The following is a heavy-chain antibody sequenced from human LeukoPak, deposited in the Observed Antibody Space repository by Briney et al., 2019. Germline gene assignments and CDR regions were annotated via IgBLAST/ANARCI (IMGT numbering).Heavy chain of an antibody. Sequence: GGSLRLSCAASGFTFSSYGMRWVRQAPGKGLEWVAVIWYDGSNKYYADSVKGRFTISRDNSKNTLHLQMNSLRAEDTAVYYCAKLKYYYDSSGYYDYWGQGTLVTVSS. CDR3: AKLKYYYDSSGYYDY. CDR1: GFTFSSYG. CDR2: IWYDGSNK. V-gene: IGHV3-33*06. D-gene: IGHD3-22*01. J-gene: IGHJ4*02.